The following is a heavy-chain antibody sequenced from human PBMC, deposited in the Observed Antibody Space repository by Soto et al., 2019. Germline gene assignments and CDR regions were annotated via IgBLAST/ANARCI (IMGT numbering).Heavy chain of an antibody. J-gene: IGHJ6*02. D-gene: IGHD6-13*01. V-gene: IGHV3-33*08. CDR1: GFVFSRFG. Sequence: QVQLVESGGGVVQPGESLRLACEASGFVFSRFGMHWVRQAPGKGLEWVAVIWYDGNNKYYGDSVKGRFTISRDNSKNTVYLKMSRMGVDDTAVYYCVSEDGTATAGPYYHYALDVWGQGTTVTVSS. CDR3: VSEDGTATAGPYYHYALDV. CDR2: IWYDGNNK.